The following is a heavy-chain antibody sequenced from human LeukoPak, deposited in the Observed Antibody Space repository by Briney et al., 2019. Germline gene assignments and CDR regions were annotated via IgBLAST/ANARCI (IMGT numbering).Heavy chain of an antibody. D-gene: IGHD3-22*01. J-gene: IGHJ4*02. CDR2: INHSGST. Sequence: SETLSLTCTVYGGSFSGYYWSWIRQPPGKGLEWIGEINHSGSTNYNPSLKSRVTISVDTSKNQFSLKLSSVTAADTAVYYCARQVLRGYQRRLDYWGQGTLVTVSS. V-gene: IGHV4-34*01. CDR3: ARQVLRGYQRRLDY. CDR1: GGSFSGYY.